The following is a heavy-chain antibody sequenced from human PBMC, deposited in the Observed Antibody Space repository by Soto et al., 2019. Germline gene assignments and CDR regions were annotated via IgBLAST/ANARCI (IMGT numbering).Heavy chain of an antibody. CDR1: EGSIGDISGY. J-gene: IGHJ6*02. V-gene: IGHV4-39*01. CDR2: IYYSGST. Sequence: SVTQSLPCTVAEGSIGDISGYCIWLHQPPGKGLEWIGSIYYSGSTYYNPSLKSRVTISVDTSKNQFSLKLSSVTAADTAVYYCARLLLAMVRGVPYYYGMDDWGQATTGTRSS. CDR3: ARLLLAMVRGVPYYYGMDD. D-gene: IGHD3-10*01.